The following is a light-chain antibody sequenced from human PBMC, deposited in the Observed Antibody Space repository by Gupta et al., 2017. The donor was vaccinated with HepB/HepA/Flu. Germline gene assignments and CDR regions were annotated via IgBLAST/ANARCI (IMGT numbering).Light chain of an antibody. CDR2: AAS. CDR1: QSIGKY. V-gene: IGKV1-39*01. Sequence: DIQMTQSPSSLSASVGDRVTITCRASQSIGKYLYWYQQKPGKAPKMLIKAASSLQSGVPPRFSGSGSGADFSLTISSFQPEDFATYYCQQSYITPLTFGQGTRLEIK. CDR3: QQSYITPLT. J-gene: IGKJ5*01.